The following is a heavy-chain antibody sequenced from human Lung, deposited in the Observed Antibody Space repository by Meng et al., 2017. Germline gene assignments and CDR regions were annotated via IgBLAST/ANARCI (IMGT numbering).Heavy chain of an antibody. CDR3: ARGPTTMAHDFDY. CDR1: GGSFSDYY. CDR2: INHSGST. D-gene: IGHD4-11*01. J-gene: IGHJ4*02. Sequence: QGQLQQWDPGLLKPSETLSPPCAVSGGSFSDYYWSWIRQPPGKGLEWIGEINHSGSTNYNPSLESRATISVDTSQNNLSLKLSSVTAADSAVYYCARGPTTMAHDFDYWGQGTLVTVSS. V-gene: IGHV4-34*01.